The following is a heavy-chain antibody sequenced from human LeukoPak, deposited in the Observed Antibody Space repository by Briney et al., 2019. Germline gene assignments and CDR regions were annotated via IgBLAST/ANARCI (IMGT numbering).Heavy chain of an antibody. Sequence: GGSLRLSCAASGFTFKNHNMNWVRQAPGKGLEWVSYISTSSDIAYYADSVKGRFTISRDNAKNSVYLQMDSLRVDDTAVYYCARTHYSSTWYYFDYWGQGTPVSVSS. CDR3: ARTHYSSTWYYFDY. V-gene: IGHV3-48*01. J-gene: IGHJ4*02. CDR1: GFTFKNHN. CDR2: ISTSSDIA. D-gene: IGHD6-13*01.